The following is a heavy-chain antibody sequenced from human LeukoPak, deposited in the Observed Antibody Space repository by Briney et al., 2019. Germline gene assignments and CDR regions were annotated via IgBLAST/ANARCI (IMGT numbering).Heavy chain of an antibody. J-gene: IGHJ4*02. CDR3: AICPTVVKQTNFDY. D-gene: IGHD4-23*01. CDR1: GGSISSNY. Sequence: SETLSLTCTVSGGSISSNYCSWIWQPPGKGLEWIGYIYYSGSTNYNPSLKSRVTISVDPSKNQFSLKLSSVTAADTAGYYCAICPTVVKQTNFDYWGQGTLVTVSS. CDR2: IYYSGST. V-gene: IGHV4-59*01.